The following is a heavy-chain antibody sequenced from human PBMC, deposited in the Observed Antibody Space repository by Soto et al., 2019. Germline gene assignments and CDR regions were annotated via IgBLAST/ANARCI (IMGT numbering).Heavy chain of an antibody. J-gene: IGHJ4*02. V-gene: IGHV3-23*01. CDR1: GFTFSSYA. CDR3: AKDGGGLWFGEPGESFDY. CDR2: ISGSGGST. D-gene: IGHD3-10*01. Sequence: EVQLLESGGGLVQPGGSLRLSCAASGFTFSSYAMSWVRQAPGKGLEWVSAISGSGGSTYYADSVKGRFTISRDNSKNTLYLQMNSLRAEDTAVYYCAKDGGGLWFGEPGESFDYWGQGTLVTVSS.